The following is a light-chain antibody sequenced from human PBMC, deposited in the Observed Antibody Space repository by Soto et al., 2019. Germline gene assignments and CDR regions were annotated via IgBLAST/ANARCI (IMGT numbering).Light chain of an antibody. CDR2: DVG. J-gene: IGLJ1*01. CDR3: NSYRTVSTYV. CDR1: GSDIGGYNF. V-gene: IGLV2-14*01. Sequence: QSVLTQPASVSGSPGQSITIACTGTGSDIGGYNFVSWYQQHPGKAPKLLIYDVGNRPSGVSNRFSGSKSGNTASLTISGLQAEDEAHYYCNSYRTVSTYVFGTRTKLTVL.